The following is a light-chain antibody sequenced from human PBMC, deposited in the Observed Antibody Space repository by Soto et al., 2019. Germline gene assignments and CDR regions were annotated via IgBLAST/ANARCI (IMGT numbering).Light chain of an antibody. J-gene: IGLJ2*01. CDR3: SSYAGSNNLGL. Sequence: QSALTQPASVSGSPGQSITISCTGTSSDVGGYNYVSWYQQHPGKAPKLMIYEVRHRPSGVPDRFSGSKSGNTASLTVSGLQAEDEADYYCSSYAGSNNLGLFGGGTKVTVL. CDR1: SSDVGGYNY. CDR2: EVR. V-gene: IGLV2-8*01.